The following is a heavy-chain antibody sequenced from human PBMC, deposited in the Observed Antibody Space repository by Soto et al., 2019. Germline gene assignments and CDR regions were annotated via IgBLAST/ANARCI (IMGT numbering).Heavy chain of an antibody. Sequence: PVGSLGLSCAASGFTFSRYSMNWVRQAPGKGLEWVSSVSSSSSHIYYADSVKGRFTISRDNADNSLYLQMNSLRADDTAVYFCGRACSDYVVIVTAAGDVWGNGTTVNVAS. CDR2: VSSSSSHI. D-gene: IGHD2-2*01. CDR1: GFTFSRYS. V-gene: IGHV3-21*01. CDR3: GRACSDYVVIVTAAGDV. J-gene: IGHJ6*03.